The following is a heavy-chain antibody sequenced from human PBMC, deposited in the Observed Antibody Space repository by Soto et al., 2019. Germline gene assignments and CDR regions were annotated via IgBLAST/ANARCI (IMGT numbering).Heavy chain of an antibody. Sequence: PVGSLRLSCVSSVFTFTNVAMTCVRHSPGKGLEWVSSITDGGGSTDYADSVKGRFTISRDNSKSTLYLQMNNLRADNTAVYYCAKLYWHHRYFQYWGQGARVNVSS. J-gene: IGHJ4*02. CDR1: VFTFTNVA. CDR2: ITDGGGST. CDR3: AKLYWHHRYFQY. D-gene: IGHD2-8*02. V-gene: IGHV3-23*01.